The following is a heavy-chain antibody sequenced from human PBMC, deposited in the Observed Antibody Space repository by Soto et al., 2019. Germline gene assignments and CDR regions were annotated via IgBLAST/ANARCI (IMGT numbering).Heavy chain of an antibody. V-gene: IGHV1-46*01. D-gene: IGHD3-22*01. CDR1: GDTFTSYY. J-gene: IGHJ4*02. CDR3: ARDRYSSGCEVTHFDY. CDR2: LDPSGGHP. Sequence: QVQLVQSGAEVKKPGASVKVSCKASGDTFTSYYMHWVRQAPGQGLEWMGILDPSGGHPRSAQMFQGRGSLNKDTSMSIVYMELNSPTSEDTAVYYCARDRYSSGCEVTHFDYWGQGTLVTGSP.